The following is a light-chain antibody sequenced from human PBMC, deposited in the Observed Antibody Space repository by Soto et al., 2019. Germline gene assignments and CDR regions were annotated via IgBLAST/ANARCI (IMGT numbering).Light chain of an antibody. CDR2: TDN. V-gene: IGLV1-44*01. CDR3: AAWDGSLNAYV. Sequence: QAVVTQPPSASGTPGQRVTISCSGSRSNIGSNAVNWYQQFPGTAPKLLIYTDNQRPSGVPDRFSGSKSGTSASLAISGLQSEDEADYFCAAWDGSLNAYVFGTGTKLTVL. J-gene: IGLJ1*01. CDR1: RSNIGSNA.